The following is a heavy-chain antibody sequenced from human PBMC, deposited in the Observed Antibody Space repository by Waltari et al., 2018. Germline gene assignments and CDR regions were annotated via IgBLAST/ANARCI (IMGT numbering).Heavy chain of an antibody. CDR2: IDHSGST. D-gene: IGHD6-13*01. J-gene: IGHJ4*02. CDR1: GGSNSSSNW. CDR3: AREGGTGGIAAAGTFDY. V-gene: IGHV4-4*02. Sequence: QVQLQESGPGLVKPSGTLSLTCAVSGGSNSSSNWWSWVRPPPGKGLEGIGEIDHSGSTNYNPSLKSRVTISVDKSKNQFSLKLSSVTAADTAVYYCAREGGTGGIAAAGTFDYWGQGTLVTVSS.